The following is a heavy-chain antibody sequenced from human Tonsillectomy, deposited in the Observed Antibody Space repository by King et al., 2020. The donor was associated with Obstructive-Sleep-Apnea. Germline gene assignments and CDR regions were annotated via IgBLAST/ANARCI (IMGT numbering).Heavy chain of an antibody. CDR2: MYYSGST. V-gene: IGHV4-39*07. CDR1: GDSISTSYY. J-gene: IGHJ4*02. Sequence: QLQESGPGLVKPSETLSLTCTVSGDSISTSYYWSWIRQPPGMGLEWIGSMYYSGSTYHNPSLKSRVTISVDTSKNQFSLNLSSVTAADTAVYYCARGPSLGEENDYWGQGTLVTVSS. D-gene: IGHD2-21*01. CDR3: ARGPSLGEENDY.